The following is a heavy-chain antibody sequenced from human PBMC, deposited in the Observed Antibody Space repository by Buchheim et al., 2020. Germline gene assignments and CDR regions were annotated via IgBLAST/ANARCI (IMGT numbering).Heavy chain of an antibody. V-gene: IGHV3-7*01. J-gene: IGHJ4*02. D-gene: IGHD4-17*01. CDR1: GFTFSSYW. Sequence: EVQLVESGGGLVQPGGSLRLSCAASGFTFSSYWMSWVRQAPGKGLEWVSNIKQDGSDKYYVDSVKGRFTISRDNAKNSLFLQMNSLSAEDTAVYYCAREIYGDSFDYWGQGTL. CDR3: AREIYGDSFDY. CDR2: IKQDGSDK.